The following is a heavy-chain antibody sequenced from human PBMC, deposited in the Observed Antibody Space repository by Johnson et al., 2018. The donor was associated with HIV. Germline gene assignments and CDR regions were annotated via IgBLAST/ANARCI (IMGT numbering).Heavy chain of an antibody. CDR2: IRYDGTNK. V-gene: IGHV3-30*02. D-gene: IGHD3-10*01. CDR3: AKVQYYYGSGSNFDI. Sequence: QVQLVESGGGVVQPGGSLRLSCAASGFTFSSYGMHWVRQAPGKGLEWVAFIRYDGTNKYSADSVKGRFPISRDNSKNTLYLQMNSLRAEDTAVYYCAKVQYYYGSGSNFDIWGQGTMVTVSS. CDR1: GFTFSSYG. J-gene: IGHJ3*02.